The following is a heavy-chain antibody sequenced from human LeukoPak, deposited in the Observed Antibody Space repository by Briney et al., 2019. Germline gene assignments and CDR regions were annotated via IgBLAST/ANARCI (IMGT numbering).Heavy chain of an antibody. Sequence: PSETLSLTCTVSGGSISSYYWSWIRQPPGKGLEWIGYIYYSGSTNYNPSLKSRVTISVDTSKNQFSLKLSSVTAADTAVYYCARDYSSSWYDEGWGDAFDIWGQGTMVTVSS. CDR1: GGSISSYY. CDR2: IYYSGST. D-gene: IGHD6-13*01. V-gene: IGHV4-59*01. J-gene: IGHJ3*02. CDR3: ARDYSSSWYDEGWGDAFDI.